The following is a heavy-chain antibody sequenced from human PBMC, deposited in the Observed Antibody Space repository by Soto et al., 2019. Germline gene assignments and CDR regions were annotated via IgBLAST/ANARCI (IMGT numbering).Heavy chain of an antibody. CDR3: AKVIRADSTSSNFYYYSGLDV. D-gene: IGHD6-6*01. CDR2: ISNTGINK. Sequence: QVQLVESGGGVVQPGRSLRLSCAASGFTFRTYGMHWVRQAPGKGLEWLAVISNTGINKYYADSVKGRFTISRDNSRDTLFLQMNSLRGEDTAIYYCAKVIRADSTSSNFYYYSGLDVWGQGTTGTVSS. CDR1: GFTFRTYG. J-gene: IGHJ6*02. V-gene: IGHV3-30*18.